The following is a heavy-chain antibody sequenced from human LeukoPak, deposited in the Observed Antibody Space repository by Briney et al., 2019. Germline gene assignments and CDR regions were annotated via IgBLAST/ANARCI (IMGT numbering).Heavy chain of an antibody. CDR3: ARDLFRGGVTYYYGMDV. J-gene: IGHJ6*02. D-gene: IGHD2-15*01. Sequence: GASVKVSCKASGYTFTGYYMHWVRQAPGQGLEWMGWINPHSGGTNYAQRFQGRVTMTRDTSISTAYMELSRLRSDDTAVYYCARDLFRGGVTYYYGMDVWGQGTTVTVSS. V-gene: IGHV1-2*02. CDR2: INPHSGGT. CDR1: GYTFTGYY.